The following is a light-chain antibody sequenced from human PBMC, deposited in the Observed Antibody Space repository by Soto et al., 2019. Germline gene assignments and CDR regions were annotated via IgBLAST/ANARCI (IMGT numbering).Light chain of an antibody. Sequence: DIQMTQSPSTLSGSVGDRVTITCRASQTISSWLAWYQQKPGKAPKLLIYKASTLKSGVPSRFSGSGSGTEFTLTISSLQPEDFATYYCLQNNSYPRTFGQGTKVDVK. CDR3: LQNNSYPRT. CDR1: QTISSW. V-gene: IGKV1-5*03. J-gene: IGKJ1*01. CDR2: KAS.